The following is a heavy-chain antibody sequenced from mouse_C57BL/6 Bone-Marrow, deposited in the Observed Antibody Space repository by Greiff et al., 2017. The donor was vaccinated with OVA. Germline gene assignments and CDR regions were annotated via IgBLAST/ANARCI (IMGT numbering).Heavy chain of an antibody. J-gene: IGHJ4*01. Sequence: EVQLVESGAELVRPGASVKLSCTASGFNIKDDYMHWVKQRPEQGLEWIGWIDPENGDTEYASKFQGKATITADTSSNTAYLQLSSLTSEDTAVYYCTTREDYAMDYWGQGTSVTVSS. V-gene: IGHV14-4*01. CDR2: IDPENGDT. CDR1: GFNIKDDY. CDR3: TTREDYAMDY.